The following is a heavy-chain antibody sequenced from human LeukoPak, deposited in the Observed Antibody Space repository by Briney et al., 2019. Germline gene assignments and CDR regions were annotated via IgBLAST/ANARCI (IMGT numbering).Heavy chain of an antibody. CDR2: IYPGDSDT. CDR3: ARSPRAAADPFDI. CDR1: GYSFTSYW. D-gene: IGHD6-13*01. V-gene: IGHV5-51*01. J-gene: IGHJ3*02. Sequence: EESLKISCKGSGYSFTSYWIGWVRQMPGKGLEWMGIIYPGDSDTRYSPSFQGQVTISADKSISTAYLQWSSLKASDTAMYYCARSPRAAADPFDIWGQGTMVTVSS.